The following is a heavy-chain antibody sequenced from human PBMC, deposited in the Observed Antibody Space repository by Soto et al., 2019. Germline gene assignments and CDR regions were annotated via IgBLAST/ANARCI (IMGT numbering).Heavy chain of an antibody. CDR2: IWYDGSNK. Sequence: QVQLVESGGGVVQPGRSLRLSCAASGFTFSSYGMHWVRQAPGKGLEWVAVIWYDGSNKYYADSVKGRFTISRDNSKNTLYLQMNSLRAEDTAVYYCARGYYDFWSGYYFGQDYMDVWGKGTTVTVSS. CDR3: ARGYYDFWSGYYFGQDYMDV. J-gene: IGHJ6*03. V-gene: IGHV3-33*01. CDR1: GFTFSSYG. D-gene: IGHD3-3*01.